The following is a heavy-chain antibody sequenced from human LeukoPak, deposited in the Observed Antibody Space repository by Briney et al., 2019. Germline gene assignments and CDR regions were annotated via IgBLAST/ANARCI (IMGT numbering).Heavy chain of an antibody. D-gene: IGHD4-11*01. CDR1: GGTFSSYA. J-gene: IGHJ5*02. Sequence: ASVTVSCTAPGGTFSSYAISWVRQAPGQGLEWMGGIIPIFGTANYAQKFQGRVTVTSDESTSTAYMELSSLRSEDTAVYYCARDYSSEYNWFDPWGQGTLVTVSS. V-gene: IGHV1-69*13. CDR2: IIPIFGTA. CDR3: ARDYSSEYNWFDP.